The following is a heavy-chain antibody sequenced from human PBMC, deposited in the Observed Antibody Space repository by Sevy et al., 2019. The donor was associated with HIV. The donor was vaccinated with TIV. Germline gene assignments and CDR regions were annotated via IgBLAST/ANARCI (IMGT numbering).Heavy chain of an antibody. V-gene: IGHV3-7*01. D-gene: IGHD3-22*01. CDR3: ARARAYYYDNSGYSFDY. J-gene: IGHJ4*02. CDR2: IKQDGSEK. CDR1: GFTLSSYW. Sequence: GGSLRLSCAASGFTLSSYWMSWVRQAPGKGLEWVANIKQDGSEKYYVDSVKGRFTISRDNAKNSLYLQMNSLRVEDTAAYYCARARAYYYDNSGYSFDYRGQGTLVTVSS.